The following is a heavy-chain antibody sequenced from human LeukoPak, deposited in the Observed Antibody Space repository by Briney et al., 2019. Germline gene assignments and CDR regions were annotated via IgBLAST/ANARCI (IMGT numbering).Heavy chain of an antibody. J-gene: IGHJ4*02. CDR1: GYNFSNYG. Sequence: GESLKISCKGSGYNFSNYGIGWVRQMPGKGLEWMGLIDPGDSHAIYSPSFQGQVTISADKSISAAYLQWSSLKASDTAMYYCARHGVGAGLAAAYIWGQGTLLTVSS. CDR2: IDPGDSHA. CDR3: ARHGVGAGLAAAYI. D-gene: IGHD6-13*01. V-gene: IGHV5-51*01.